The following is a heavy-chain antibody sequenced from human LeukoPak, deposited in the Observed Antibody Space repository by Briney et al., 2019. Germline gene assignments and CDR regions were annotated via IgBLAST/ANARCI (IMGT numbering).Heavy chain of an antibody. V-gene: IGHV4-34*01. CDR2: INHSGST. J-gene: IGHJ6*04. D-gene: IGHD3-10*01. CDR3: GCAGRVRGFITPSEPPYYYGMDV. Sequence: SETLSLTCAVYGGSFSGYYWSWIRQPPGKGLEWIGEINHSGSTNYNPSLKSRVTISVDTSKNQFSLKLSSVTAADTAVYYCGCAGRVRGFITPSEPPYYYGMDVWGKGTTVTVTS. CDR1: GGSFSGYY.